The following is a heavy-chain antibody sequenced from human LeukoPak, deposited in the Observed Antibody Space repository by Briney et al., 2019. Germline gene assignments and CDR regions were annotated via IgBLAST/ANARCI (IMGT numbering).Heavy chain of an antibody. D-gene: IGHD5-18*01. CDR1: GFTFSSYA. CDR2: ISSSGRTI. J-gene: IGHJ4*02. CDR3: AREGYSYGYKY. Sequence: GWSLRLSCAASGFTFSSYAMNWVRQAPGKGLEWVSYISSSGRTIYYADSVKGRFTIFSDNAKNSLYLQMNSLRAEDTGLYYCAREGYSYGYKYWGQGTLVTVSS. V-gene: IGHV3-48*03.